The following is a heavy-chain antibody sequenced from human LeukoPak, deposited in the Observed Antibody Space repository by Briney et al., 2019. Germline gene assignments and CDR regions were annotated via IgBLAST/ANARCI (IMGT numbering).Heavy chain of an antibody. V-gene: IGHV3-48*03. D-gene: IGHD6-25*01. CDR3: AREGAAELGY. CDR2: ISSSGTTK. Sequence: GGSLRLSCAASGFTPSSYEMNWVRQAPGKGLEWLSYISSSGTTKYYADSVKGRFIISRDNAKNSLYLQMNSLRAEDTAIYYCAREGAAELGYWGQGTLVTVSS. CDR1: GFTPSSYE. J-gene: IGHJ4*02.